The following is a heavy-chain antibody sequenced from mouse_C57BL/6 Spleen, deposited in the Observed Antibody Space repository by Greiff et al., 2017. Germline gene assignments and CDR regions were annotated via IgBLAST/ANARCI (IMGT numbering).Heavy chain of an antibody. J-gene: IGHJ1*03. CDR3: ASYYSNYWYFEV. Sequence: QVQLQQSGPELVKPGASVKISCKASGYAFSSSWMNWVKQRPGKGLEWIGRIYPGDGDTNYNGKFKGKATLTSDKSSSTAYMQLSSLTSEVSAVYFCASYYSNYWYFEVWGTGTTVTVSS. V-gene: IGHV1-82*01. CDR2: IYPGDGDT. CDR1: GYAFSSSW. D-gene: IGHD2-5*01.